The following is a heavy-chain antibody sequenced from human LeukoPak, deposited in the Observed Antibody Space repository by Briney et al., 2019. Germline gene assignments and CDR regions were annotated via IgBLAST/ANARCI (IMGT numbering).Heavy chain of an antibody. J-gene: IGHJ4*02. CDR3: ARAIGFGELFPGY. V-gene: IGHV1-69*13. D-gene: IGHD3-10*01. CDR1: GGTFSSYA. CDR2: IIPISGTA. Sequence: SVKVSCKASGGTFSSYAISWVRQAPGQGLEWMGGIIPISGTANYAQKFQGRVTITADESTSTAYMELSSLRSEDTAVYYCARAIGFGELFPGYWGQGTLVTVSS.